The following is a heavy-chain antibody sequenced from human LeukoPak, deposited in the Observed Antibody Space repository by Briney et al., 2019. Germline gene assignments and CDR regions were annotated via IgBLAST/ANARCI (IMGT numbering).Heavy chain of an antibody. D-gene: IGHD2-8*01. CDR1: GFTFNNAW. CDR3: AREAMMVYAIEPDS. CDR2: IRSKTDGGTI. V-gene: IGHV3-15*01. Sequence: GGSLRLSCAASGFTFNNAWMSWVRQSPGKGLEWIGRIRSKTDGGTIDYPAPMEGRFTISRDDSKNTVYLQITSLKTEDTAVYYCAREAMMVYAIEPDSWGQGTLVTVSS. J-gene: IGHJ4*02.